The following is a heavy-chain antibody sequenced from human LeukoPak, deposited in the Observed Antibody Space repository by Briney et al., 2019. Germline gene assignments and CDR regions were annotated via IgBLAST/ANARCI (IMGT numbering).Heavy chain of an antibody. D-gene: IGHD6-19*01. V-gene: IGHV4-34*01. CDR3: ARREYSSGWFQAIDY. CDR1: CGSFSGYY. CDR2: INHSGST. J-gene: IGHJ4*02. Sequence: PSQSQSPTYAVDCGSFSGYYWSWVRQPPGKWLEWLGEINHSGSTNYTPSLKSRVTISVDTSKNQFYLKLSSVTAADTAVDYCARREYSSGWFQAIDYWGQGTLVTVSS.